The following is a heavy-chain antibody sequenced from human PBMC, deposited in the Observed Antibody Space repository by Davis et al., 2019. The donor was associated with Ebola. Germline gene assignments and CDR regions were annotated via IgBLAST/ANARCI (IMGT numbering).Heavy chain of an antibody. V-gene: IGHV1-18*01. J-gene: IGHJ4*02. CDR3: ARGTSGSFDY. CDR2: ITTYNGNT. Sequence: ASVKVSCKASGYTFTNYGISWVRQAPGQGLEWMGWITTYNGNTNYAQNLQGRVTMTTDTSTSTAYMELRSLGSDDTAVYYCARGTSGSFDYWGQGTLVTVSS. D-gene: IGHD2-2*01. CDR1: GYTFTNYG.